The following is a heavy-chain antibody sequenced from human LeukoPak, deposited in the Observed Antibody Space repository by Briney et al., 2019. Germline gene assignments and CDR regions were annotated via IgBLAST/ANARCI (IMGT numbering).Heavy chain of an antibody. Sequence: PGGSLRLSCAASGFTISSYSMNWVRQAPGKGLEWVSSFSSSSSYIYYADSVKGRFTISRDNAKNSLYLQMNSLRAEDTAVYYCARDQWVATIKGNYYYGMDVWGTGTAVTVSS. V-gene: IGHV3-21*01. CDR2: FSSSSSYI. J-gene: IGHJ6*04. D-gene: IGHD5-12*01. CDR3: ARDQWVATIKGNYYYGMDV. CDR1: GFTISSYS.